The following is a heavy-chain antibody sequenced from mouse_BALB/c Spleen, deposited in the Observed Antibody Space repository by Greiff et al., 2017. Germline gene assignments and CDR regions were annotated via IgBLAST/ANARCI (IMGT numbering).Heavy chain of an antibody. J-gene: IGHJ3*01. V-gene: IGHV5-17*02. CDR3: ARCVSTTGFAY. Sequence: DVKLVESGGGLVQPGGSRKLSCAASGFTFSSFGMYWVRQAPEKGLEWVAYISSGSSTIYYADTVKGRFTISRDNPKNTLFLQMTSLRSEDTAMYYCARCVSTTGFAYWGQGTLVTVSA. CDR2: ISSGSSTI. D-gene: IGHD2-4*01. CDR1: GFTFSSFG.